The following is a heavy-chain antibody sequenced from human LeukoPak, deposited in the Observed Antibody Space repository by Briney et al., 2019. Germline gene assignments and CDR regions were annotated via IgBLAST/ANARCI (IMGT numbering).Heavy chain of an antibody. CDR1: GGSLSSSSYY. J-gene: IGHJ4*02. CDR2: IYYSGST. CDR3: AAAGQMEGY. D-gene: IGHD6-13*01. Sequence: SETLSLTCTVSGGSLSSSSYYWGWIRQPPGKGLEWIGSIYYSGSTYYNPSLKSRVTISVDTSKNQFSLKLSSVTAADTAVYYCAAAGQMEGYWGQGTLVTVSS. V-gene: IGHV4-39*07.